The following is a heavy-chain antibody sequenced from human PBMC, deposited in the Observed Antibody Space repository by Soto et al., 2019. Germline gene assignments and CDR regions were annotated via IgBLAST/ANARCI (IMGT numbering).Heavy chain of an antibody. V-gene: IGHV1-69*14. CDR3: ARAFDTGGFYNGMDF. CDR1: GGTFSNYA. CDR2: IIPIFGPA. D-gene: IGHD3-10*01. J-gene: IGHJ6*02. Sequence: QVQLVQSGAEVKKPGSSVKVSCKASGGTFSNYAFTWVRQAPGQGLERVGGIIPIFGPANYAQNFQGRVTITADISGSTTYVELSSLRSEDTAVYFCARAFDTGGFYNGMDFWGQGATVTGSS.